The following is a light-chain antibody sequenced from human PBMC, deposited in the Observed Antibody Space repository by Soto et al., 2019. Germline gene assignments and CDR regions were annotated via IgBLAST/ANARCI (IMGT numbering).Light chain of an antibody. J-gene: IGLJ2*01. CDR1: KLGNKY. CDR2: QDS. CDR3: QAWDSSTVA. V-gene: IGLV3-1*01. Sequence: SYELTQPPSVSVPPGQTASITCSGDKLGNKYACWYQQKPGQSPVLVIYQDSKRPSGIPERFSGSNSGNTATLTISGTQAMDEADYYCQAWDSSTVAFGGGTKVTVL.